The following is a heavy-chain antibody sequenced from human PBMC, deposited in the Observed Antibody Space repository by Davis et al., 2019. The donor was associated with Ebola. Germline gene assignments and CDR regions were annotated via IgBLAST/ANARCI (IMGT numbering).Heavy chain of an antibody. J-gene: IGHJ4*02. Sequence: GGSLRLSCAASGFTFSNYAMSWVRQAPGKGLEWVSGISGSGATTYYAESVKGRFTISRDSAKDSLYLHMDSLRDDDTAVYYCARVYNWGFDFWGQGTLVTVSS. V-gene: IGHV3-23*01. D-gene: IGHD1-20*01. CDR2: ISGSGATT. CDR1: GFTFSNYA. CDR3: ARVYNWGFDF.